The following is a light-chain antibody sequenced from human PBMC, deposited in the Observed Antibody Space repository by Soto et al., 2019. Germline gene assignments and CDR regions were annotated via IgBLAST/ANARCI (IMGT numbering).Light chain of an antibody. CDR2: EVS. CDR3: SSYAGSKNFGLRVV. J-gene: IGLJ2*01. V-gene: IGLV2-8*01. CDR1: SSDVGGYNY. Sequence: QSALTQPPSASGSPGQSVTISCTGTSSDVGGYNYVSWYQQHPGKAPKLMIYEVSKRPSGVPDRFSGSKSGNTASLTVSGLQAEDEADYYCSSYAGSKNFGLRVVFGGGTQLTVL.